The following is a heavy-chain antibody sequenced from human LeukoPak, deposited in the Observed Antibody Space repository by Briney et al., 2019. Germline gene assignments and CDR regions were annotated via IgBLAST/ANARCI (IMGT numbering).Heavy chain of an antibody. D-gene: IGHD2-8*02. J-gene: IGHJ4*02. V-gene: IGHV3-23*01. CDR3: ATYRQVLLPFES. CDR2: IPSGGEI. CDR1: GFTFSTFA. Sequence: PGGSLRLSCAASGFTFSTFATIWVRQPPGKGLEWVSSIPSGGEIHYADSVRGRFTISRDNSKSTLSLQMNSLRAEDTAIYYCATYRQVLLPFESWGQGTLVTVSS.